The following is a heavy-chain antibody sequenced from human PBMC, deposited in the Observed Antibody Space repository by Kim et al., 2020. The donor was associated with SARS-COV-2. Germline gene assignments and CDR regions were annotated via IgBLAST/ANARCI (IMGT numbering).Heavy chain of an antibody. CDR1: GGSFSGYY. D-gene: IGHD7-27*01. J-gene: IGHJ6*02. CDR2: INHSGST. CDR3: ARGLGHYYGMDV. Sequence: SETLSLTCAVYGGSFSGYYWSWIRQPPGKGLEWIGEINHSGSTNYNPSLKSRVTISVDTSKNQFSLKLRSVTAADTAVYYCARGLGHYYGMDVWGQGTTVTVSS. V-gene: IGHV4-34*01.